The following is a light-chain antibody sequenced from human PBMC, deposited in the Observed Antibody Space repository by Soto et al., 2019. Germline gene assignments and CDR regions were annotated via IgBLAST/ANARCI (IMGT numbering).Light chain of an antibody. CDR2: GNS. J-gene: IGLJ1*01. CDR3: QSYDSSLSGYYV. CDR1: SSNIGAGYD. Sequence: QYVLTQPPSVSGAPGQRVTISCTGSSSNIGAGYDVHWYQQLPGTAPKLLIYGNSNRPSGVPDRFSGSKSGTSASLAITGLQAEDEADYYCQSYDSSLSGYYVFVTGTKLTVL. V-gene: IGLV1-40*01.